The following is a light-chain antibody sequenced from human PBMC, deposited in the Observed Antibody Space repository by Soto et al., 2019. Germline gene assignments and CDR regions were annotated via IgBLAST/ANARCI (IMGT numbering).Light chain of an antibody. V-gene: IGKV1-39*01. J-gene: IGKJ1*01. CDR2: GAS. CDR3: QQSYSTPRT. CDR1: QTVTSY. Sequence: DVQMTQSPSSLSAAVGDSRTLTSRASQTVTSYLNWYQQKPGKAPKLLIYGASTLQSGVPSRFSGSESGTDFTLTISNLQPEDFASYDCQQSYSTPRTFGQGTKVDIK.